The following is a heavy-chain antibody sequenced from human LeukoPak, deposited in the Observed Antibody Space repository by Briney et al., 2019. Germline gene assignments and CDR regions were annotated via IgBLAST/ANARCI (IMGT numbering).Heavy chain of an antibody. V-gene: IGHV3-7*04. CDR3: ARGYGSGSYTPTKN. CDR1: GFTFSSYW. J-gene: IGHJ4*02. D-gene: IGHD3-10*01. Sequence: GGSLRLSCAASGFTFSSYWMSWVRQAPGKGLEWVANIKHGGSEKYYVDSVEGRFTISRDDAKNSLYLEMNSLRVEDTAVYYCARGYGSGSYTPTKNWGQGVLVTVPS. CDR2: IKHGGSEK.